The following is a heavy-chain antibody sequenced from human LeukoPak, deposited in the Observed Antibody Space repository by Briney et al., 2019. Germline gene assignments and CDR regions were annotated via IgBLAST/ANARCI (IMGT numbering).Heavy chain of an antibody. Sequence: GGSLRLSCAASGFTFSSYAMSWVRQAPGKGLEWVSAISGSGGSTYYADSVKGRFTISRDNSKNTLYLQMNSLRAEDTAVYYCAKVYRPYSRPGSFDYWGQGTLVTVSS. V-gene: IGHV3-23*01. CDR3: AKVYRPYSRPGSFDY. CDR2: ISGSGGST. J-gene: IGHJ4*02. D-gene: IGHD4-11*01. CDR1: GFTFSSYA.